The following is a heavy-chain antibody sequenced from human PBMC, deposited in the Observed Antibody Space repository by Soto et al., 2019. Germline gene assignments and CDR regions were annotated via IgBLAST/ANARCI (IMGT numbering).Heavy chain of an antibody. D-gene: IGHD3-22*01. J-gene: IGHJ3*02. CDR1: GYTFTGYY. Sequence: QVQLVQSGAEVKKPGASVKVSCKASGYTFTGYYMHWVRQAPGQGLEWMGWINPNSGGTNYAQKFQGGVTMTRDPSISTAYMELSRLRSDDTAVYYCARDQRYYYDSSGYYRVDAFDIWGQGTMVTVSS. CDR3: ARDQRYYYDSSGYYRVDAFDI. CDR2: INPNSGGT. V-gene: IGHV1-2*02.